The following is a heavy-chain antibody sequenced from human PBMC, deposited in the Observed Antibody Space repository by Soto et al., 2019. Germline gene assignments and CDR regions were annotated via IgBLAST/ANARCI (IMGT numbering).Heavy chain of an antibody. V-gene: IGHV1-18*01. J-gene: IGHJ4*02. Sequence: GASVKVSCKASGYTFTSYGISWVRQAPGQGLEWMGWISAYNGNTNYAQKLQGRVTMTRDTSTSTAYMELSSLRSEDTAVYYCARGNRLYCSSTSCFYYFDYWGQGTLVTVSS. CDR3: ARGNRLYCSSTSCFYYFDY. D-gene: IGHD2-2*01. CDR2: ISAYNGNT. CDR1: GYTFTSYG.